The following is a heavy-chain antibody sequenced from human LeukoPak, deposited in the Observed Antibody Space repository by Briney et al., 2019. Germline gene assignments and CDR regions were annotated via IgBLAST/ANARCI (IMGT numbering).Heavy chain of an antibody. CDR1: GFTFSSYS. CDR2: ISSSSSYI. V-gene: IGHV3-21*01. D-gene: IGHD3/OR15-3a*01. Sequence: GGSLRLSCAASGFTFSSYSMNWVRQAPGKGLEWVSSISSSSSYIYYADSVKGRFTISRDNAKNSLYLQMNSLRAEDTAIYYCATNFGLFDYWGQGTLVTVSS. CDR3: ATNFGLFDY. J-gene: IGHJ4*02.